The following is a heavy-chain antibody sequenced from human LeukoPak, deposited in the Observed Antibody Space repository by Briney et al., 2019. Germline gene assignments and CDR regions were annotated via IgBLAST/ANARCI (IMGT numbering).Heavy chain of an antibody. Sequence: ASVKVSCKTSGYSFSSYTISWVRQAPGQRLKWMGWINTNTRSPTYAHGFTGRYVFSWDTSVSTAYLVISGLTADDTAVYFCGRDPRLGIRGYTYGYIDYWGQGTLVTVSS. CDR2: INTNTRSP. V-gene: IGHV7-4-1*02. D-gene: IGHD5-18*01. J-gene: IGHJ4*02. CDR1: GYSFSSYT. CDR3: GRDPRLGIRGYTYGYIDY.